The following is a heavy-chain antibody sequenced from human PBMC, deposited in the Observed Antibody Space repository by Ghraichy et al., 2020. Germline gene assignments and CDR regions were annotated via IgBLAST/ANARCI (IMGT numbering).Heavy chain of an antibody. CDR1: GFTFSNYA. CDR2: ISGSGVGR. D-gene: IGHD1-26*01. CDR3: AKDTPMWERLKDADY. Sequence: GGSLRLSCAASGFTFSNYAMSWVRQAPGKGMEWVSSISGSGVGRYYADSVKGRFTISRDNSKNTLYLHMNSLRAEDTAIYYCAKDTPMWERLKDADYWGHGTLLTGSS. V-gene: IGHV3-23*01. J-gene: IGHJ4*01.